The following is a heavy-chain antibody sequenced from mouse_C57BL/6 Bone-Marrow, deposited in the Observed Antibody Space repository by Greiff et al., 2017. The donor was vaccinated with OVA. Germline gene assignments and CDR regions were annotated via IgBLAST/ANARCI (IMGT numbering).Heavy chain of an antibody. CDR2: IHPNSGST. V-gene: IGHV1-64*01. CDR1: GYTFTSYW. D-gene: IGHD2-4*01. CDR3: ATYDYDVHWYFDV. Sequence: QVQLQQPGAELVKPGASVKLSCKASGYTFTSYWMHWVKQRPGQGLEWIGMIHPNSGSTNYNEKFKSKATLTVDKSSSTAYMQLSSLTSEDSAVYYCATYDYDVHWYFDVWGTGTTVTVSS. J-gene: IGHJ1*03.